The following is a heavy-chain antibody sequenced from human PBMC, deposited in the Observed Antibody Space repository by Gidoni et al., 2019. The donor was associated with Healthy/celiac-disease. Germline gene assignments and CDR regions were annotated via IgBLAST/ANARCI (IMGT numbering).Heavy chain of an antibody. CDR2: ISYEGSNK. CDR3: ASGGIAASVLMDV. CDR1: GFPSSSYA. Sequence: QVQLVESGGGVVEPGGSLSFSCAASGFPSSSYAMHWVRQAPGKGLEWVAVISYEGSNKYYAGSVKGRFTISRDNSKNTLYLQMNSLRAEDTAVYYCASGGIAASVLMDVWGQGTTVTVSS. V-gene: IGHV3-30-3*01. D-gene: IGHD6-25*01. J-gene: IGHJ6*02.